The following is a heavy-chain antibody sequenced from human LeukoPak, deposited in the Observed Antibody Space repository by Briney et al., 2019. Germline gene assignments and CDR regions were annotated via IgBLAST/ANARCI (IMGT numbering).Heavy chain of an antibody. D-gene: IGHD3-9*01. CDR1: GFPFTTYA. J-gene: IGHJ4*02. Sequence: GGSLRLSCAASGFPFTTYAMSWVRQAPGKGLEWVSAISGRGGRTYYADSVKGRFTISRDNSENTLYLQMNRLRADDTAIYYCAKSTWFDYFDYWGQGTLVTVPS. V-gene: IGHV3-23*01. CDR2: ISGRGGRT. CDR3: AKSTWFDYFDY.